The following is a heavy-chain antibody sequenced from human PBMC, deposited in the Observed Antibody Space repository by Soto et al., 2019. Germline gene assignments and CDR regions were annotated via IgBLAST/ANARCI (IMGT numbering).Heavy chain of an antibody. CDR2: ISSSSSYI. J-gene: IGHJ4*02. CDR1: GFTFSSYS. CDR3: ARDSPDSGSYYGNY. D-gene: IGHD1-26*01. Sequence: GSLRLSCAASGFTFSSYSMNWVRQAPGKGLEWVSSISSSSSYIYYADSVKGRSTISRDNAKNSLYLQMNSLRAEDTAVYYCARDSPDSGSYYGNYWGQGTLVTVSS. V-gene: IGHV3-21*01.